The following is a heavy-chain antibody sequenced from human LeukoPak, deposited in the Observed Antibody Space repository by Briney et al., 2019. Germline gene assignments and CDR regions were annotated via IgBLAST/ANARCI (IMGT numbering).Heavy chain of an antibody. J-gene: IGHJ3*02. CDR3: ASPHIAAARGDAFDI. CDR1: GFTFSDYY. Sequence: GGSLRLSCAASGFTFSDYYMSWIRQAPGKGLEWVSCISSSGSTIYYADSVKGRFTISRDNAKNSLYLQMNSLRAEDTAVYYCASPHIAAARGDAFDIWGQGTMVTVSS. D-gene: IGHD6-13*01. CDR2: ISSSGSTI. V-gene: IGHV3-11*04.